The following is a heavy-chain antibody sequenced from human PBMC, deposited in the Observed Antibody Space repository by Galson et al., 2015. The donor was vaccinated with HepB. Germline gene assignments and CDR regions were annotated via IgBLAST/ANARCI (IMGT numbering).Heavy chain of an antibody. V-gene: IGHV3-7*03. Sequence: SLRLSCAASGFTFSSYWMSWVRQAPGKGLEWVANIKQDGSERYYVDSVKGRFTISRDNAKNSLYLQMNGLRAEDTAVYYCASETTTEDYWGQGTLVTDSS. CDR1: GFTFSSYW. D-gene: IGHD4-11*01. CDR2: IKQDGSER. CDR3: ASETTTEDY. J-gene: IGHJ4*02.